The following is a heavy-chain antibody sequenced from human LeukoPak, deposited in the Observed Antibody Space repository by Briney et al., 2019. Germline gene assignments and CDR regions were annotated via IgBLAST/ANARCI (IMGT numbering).Heavy chain of an antibody. V-gene: IGHV3-7*01. CDR3: ARVGTWELQRVFDF. CDR2: INREGNEK. D-gene: IGHD1-26*01. CDR1: GFAFSDYW. Sequence: GGSLRLSCATFGFAFSDYWMTWVRQFPGNGMKRVANINREGNEKHYVDAVKGRFTISRDNAKNSVDLQMDSLRVEDTAVYYCARVGTWELQRVFDFWGQGTLVTVSS. J-gene: IGHJ4*02.